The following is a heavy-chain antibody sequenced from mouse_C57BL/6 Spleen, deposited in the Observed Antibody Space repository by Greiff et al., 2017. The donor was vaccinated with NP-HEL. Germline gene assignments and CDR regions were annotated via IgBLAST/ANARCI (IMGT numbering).Heavy chain of an antibody. D-gene: IGHD2-4*01. CDR1: GYAFSSSW. Sequence: VQLQQSGPELVKPGASVKISCKASGYAFSSSWMNWVKQRPGKGLEWIGRIYPGDGDTNYNGKFKGKATLTADKSSSTAYMQLSSLTSEDSAVYFCERHDYEGYYAMDYWGQRTSVTVSS. CDR2: IYPGDGDT. J-gene: IGHJ4*01. CDR3: ERHDYEGYYAMDY. V-gene: IGHV1-82*01.